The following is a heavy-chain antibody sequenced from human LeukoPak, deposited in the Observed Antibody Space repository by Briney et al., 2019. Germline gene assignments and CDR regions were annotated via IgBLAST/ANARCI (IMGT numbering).Heavy chain of an antibody. CDR2: ISSSSSYI. D-gene: IGHD1-26*01. J-gene: IGHJ4*02. CDR3: AKGTGIVGATPFDY. V-gene: IGHV3-21*04. Sequence: GGSLRLSCAASGFTFSSYSMNWVRQAPGKGLEGVSSISSSSSYIYYADSVKGRFTISRDNAKNSLYLQMNSLRAEDTALYYCAKGTGIVGATPFDYWGQGTLVTVSS. CDR1: GFTFSSYS.